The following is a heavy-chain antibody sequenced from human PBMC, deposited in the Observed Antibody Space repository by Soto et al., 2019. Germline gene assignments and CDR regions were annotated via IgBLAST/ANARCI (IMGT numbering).Heavy chain of an antibody. CDR1: GFTFGDFA. CDR2: IRWNSGDI. Sequence: EEQLVESGGGLEHPGRSLRLSCAASGFTFGDFAMHWVRQGPGKGLEWISGIRWNSGDIAYADSVRGRFTVSRDNVKNSLLLQMNSLRSEDTALYYCARDRSQQLIPHYFDLWGQGTLLTVSS. J-gene: IGHJ4*02. CDR3: ARDRSQQLIPHYFDL. V-gene: IGHV3-9*01. D-gene: IGHD6-13*01.